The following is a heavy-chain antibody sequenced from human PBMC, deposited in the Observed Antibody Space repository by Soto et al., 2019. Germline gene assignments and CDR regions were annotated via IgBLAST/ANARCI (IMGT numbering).Heavy chain of an antibody. CDR3: ESARAGKWLIRDAFDI. Sequence: PSETLSLTCTVSGGSISSSSYYWGWIRQPPGKGLEWIGSIYYSGSTYYNPSLKSRVTISVDTSKNQFSLKLSSVTAADTAVYYCESARAGKWLIRDAFDIWGQGTMVTVSS. D-gene: IGHD6-19*01. CDR1: GGSISSSSYY. CDR2: IYYSGST. J-gene: IGHJ3*02. V-gene: IGHV4-39*01.